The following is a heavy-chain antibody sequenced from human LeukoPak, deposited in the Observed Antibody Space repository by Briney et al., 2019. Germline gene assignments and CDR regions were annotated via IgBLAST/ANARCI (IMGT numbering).Heavy chain of an antibody. Sequence: PSETLSLTCTVSGGSISSSSYYWGWIRQPPGKGLEWIGSIYYSGSTYYNPSLKSRVTISVDTSKNQFSLKLSSVTAADTAVYYCARVKTPFWGVDPWGQGTLVTVSS. CDR1: GGSISSSSYY. CDR2: IYYSGST. CDR3: ARVKTPFWGVDP. D-gene: IGHD3-16*01. J-gene: IGHJ5*02. V-gene: IGHV4-39*07.